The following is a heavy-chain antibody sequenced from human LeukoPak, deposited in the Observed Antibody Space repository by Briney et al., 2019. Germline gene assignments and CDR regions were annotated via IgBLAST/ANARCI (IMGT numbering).Heavy chain of an antibody. D-gene: IGHD2-2*01. V-gene: IGHV2-5*01. CDR3: AHGQAYCSSTSCYYGLFDY. CDR1: GFSLSTRGVG. J-gene: IGHJ4*02. CDR2: IYWNDDK. Sequence: SGPTLVKPTQTLTLTCTFSGFSLSTRGVGVGWIRQPPGKALEWLALIYWNDDKRYSPSLKSRLTITKDTSKNQVVLTMTNMDPVDTATYYCAHGQAYCSSTSCYYGLFDYWGQGTLVTVSS.